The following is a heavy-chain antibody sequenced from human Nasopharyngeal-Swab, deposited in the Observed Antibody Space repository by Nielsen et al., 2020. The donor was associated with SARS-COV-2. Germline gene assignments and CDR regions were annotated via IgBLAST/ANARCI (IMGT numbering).Heavy chain of an antibody. J-gene: IGHJ4*02. CDR2: ISSSGSTI. Sequence: GESLKISCAASGFTFSDYYMSWIRQAPGKGLEWVSYISSSGSTIYYADSVKGRFTISRDNSKNTLYLQMNSLRVGDTAVYYCAKDVHGDYGGIDYWGQGILVTVSS. V-gene: IGHV3-11*04. CDR3: AKDVHGDYGGIDY. CDR1: GFTFSDYY. D-gene: IGHD4-17*01.